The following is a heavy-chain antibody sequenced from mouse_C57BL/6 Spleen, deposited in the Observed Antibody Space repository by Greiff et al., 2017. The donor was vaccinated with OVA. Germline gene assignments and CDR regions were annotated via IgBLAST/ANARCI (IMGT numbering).Heavy chain of an antibody. J-gene: IGHJ1*03. D-gene: IGHD2-4*01. CDR2: ISYSGST. V-gene: IGHV3-8*01. Sequence: EVKLMESGPGLAKPSQTLSLTCSVTGYSITSDYWNWIRKFPGNKLEYMGYISYSGSTYYNPSLKSRISITRDTSKNQYYLQLNSVTTEDTATYYCARFRYDYDGPWYFDVWGTGTTVTVSS. CDR3: ARFRYDYDGPWYFDV. CDR1: GYSITSDY.